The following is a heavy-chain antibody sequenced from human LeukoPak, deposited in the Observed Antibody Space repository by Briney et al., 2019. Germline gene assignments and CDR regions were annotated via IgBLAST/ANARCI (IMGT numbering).Heavy chain of an antibody. V-gene: IGHV4-4*07. CDR1: GSSISSYY. J-gene: IGHJ4*02. CDR2: IYNSGST. Sequence: PSETLSLTCTVSGSSISSYYWTWLRQPAGKGLEWIGRIYNSGSTNYNPSLKSRVTMSIDTSKHQFSLKLTSVTAADTAVYYCARDNYLAALDYWGQGTLVTVSS. CDR3: ARDNYLAALDY. D-gene: IGHD6-13*01.